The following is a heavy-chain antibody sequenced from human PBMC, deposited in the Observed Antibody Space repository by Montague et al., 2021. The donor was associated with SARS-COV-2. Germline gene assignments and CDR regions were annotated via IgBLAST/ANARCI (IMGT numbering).Heavy chain of an antibody. D-gene: IGHD3-22*01. V-gene: IGHV4-59*12. CDR2: IYHYGSA. CDR1: GGSISSSY. Sequence: SETLSLTCSVSGGSISSSYWSWIRQPPGKGLEWIGYIYHYGSAKYNPSPKSRVTISVDTSKNQFSLKVSSVTAADTAVYYCARERSADYYDGSGYHSYKYGMDVWGQGTTVTVSS. J-gene: IGHJ6*02. CDR3: ARERSADYYDGSGYHSYKYGMDV.